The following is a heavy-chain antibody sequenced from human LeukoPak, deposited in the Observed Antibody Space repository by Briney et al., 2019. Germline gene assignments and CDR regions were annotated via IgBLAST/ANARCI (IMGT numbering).Heavy chain of an antibody. D-gene: IGHD3-22*01. CDR1: GGSISSYY. CDR3: ARASSGYYWDFDY. V-gene: IGHV4-4*07. Sequence: SETLSLTCTVSGGSISSYYWSWIRQPAGKGLEWIGRIYTSGSTNYNPSLKSRVTLSADTSKNQFSLKVTSVTAADTAVYYCARASSGYYWDFDYWGQGALVTVSS. J-gene: IGHJ4*02. CDR2: IYTSGST.